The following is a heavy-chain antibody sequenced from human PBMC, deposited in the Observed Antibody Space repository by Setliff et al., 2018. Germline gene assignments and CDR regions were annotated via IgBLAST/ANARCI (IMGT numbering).Heavy chain of an antibody. Sequence: PSETLSLTCTVSGYSISSGYYWGWIRQPPGKGLEWIGSIYHSGSTYFNPSLKSRVTISVDTSKHQFSLKLSSVTAADTAVYYCARGSAAALSNWGQGTLVTVSS. J-gene: IGHJ4*02. V-gene: IGHV4-38-2*02. CDR2: IYHSGST. D-gene: IGHD6-13*01. CDR3: ARGSAAALSN. CDR1: GYSISSGYY.